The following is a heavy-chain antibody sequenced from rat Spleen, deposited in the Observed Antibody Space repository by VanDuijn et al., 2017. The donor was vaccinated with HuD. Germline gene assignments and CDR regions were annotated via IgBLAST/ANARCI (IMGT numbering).Heavy chain of an antibody. CDR2: IIYDGTYA. D-gene: IGHD1-1*01. CDR1: GFTFSDYA. Sequence: EVQLVESGGGLVQPGRSLKLSCAASGFTFSDYAMAWVRQAPKKGLEWVATIIYDGTYAYYRDSVKGRFTLSKDNAETTLYLQIDSLRSEDTATYYCARHPTVVNVMDAWGQGASVTVSS. J-gene: IGHJ4*01. CDR3: ARHPTVVNVMDA. V-gene: IGHV5-17*01.